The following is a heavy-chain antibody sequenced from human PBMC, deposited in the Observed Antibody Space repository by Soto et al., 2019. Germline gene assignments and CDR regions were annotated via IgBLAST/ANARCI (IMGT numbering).Heavy chain of an antibody. D-gene: IGHD2-2*01. J-gene: IGHJ3*02. V-gene: IGHV1-3*01. CDR1: GYTFPSYA. CDR2: INAGNGNT. CDR3: ATAIADDAFDI. Sequence: DSVKVYCKASGYTFPSYAMHWVRQAPGQRLEWMGWINAGNGNTKYSQKFQGRVTITRDTSASTAYMELSSLRSEDTAVYYCATAIADDAFDIWGRGTMVTVSS.